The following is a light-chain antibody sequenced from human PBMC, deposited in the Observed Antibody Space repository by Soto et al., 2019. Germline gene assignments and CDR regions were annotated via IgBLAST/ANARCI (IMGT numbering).Light chain of an antibody. CDR1: SSDVGAYNY. Sequence: QSVLTQPPSASGSPGQSVTISCTGTSSDVGAYNYVSWYQQHPGKAPKLMISDVSKRPPGVPDRFSGSKSGNTASLTVSGLQAEDEADYYCSSYAGSNNLIFGGGTKLTVL. CDR3: SSYAGSNNLI. V-gene: IGLV2-8*01. CDR2: DVS. J-gene: IGLJ2*01.